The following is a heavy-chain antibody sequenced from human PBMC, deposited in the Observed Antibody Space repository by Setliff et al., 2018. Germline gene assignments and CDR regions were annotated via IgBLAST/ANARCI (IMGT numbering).Heavy chain of an antibody. J-gene: IGHJ4*02. Sequence: GGSLRLSCAASGFRFSDLYMSWVRQVPGKGLEWLSKISGTGNTVYYANSVKGRFTISRDNSKNTVYLQMNTLRSEDTAIYYCARDLIDRGLGYWGQGTLVTVSS. CDR2: ISGTGNTV. CDR3: ARDLIDRGLGY. CDR1: GFRFSDLY. D-gene: IGHD3-10*01. V-gene: IGHV3-11*04.